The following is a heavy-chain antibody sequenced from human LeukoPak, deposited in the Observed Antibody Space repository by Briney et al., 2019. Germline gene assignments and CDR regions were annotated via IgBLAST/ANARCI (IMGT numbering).Heavy chain of an antibody. D-gene: IGHD2-15*01. J-gene: IGHJ4*01. CDR3: ARAVLSYCRGGSCPYFDY. CDR2: IYYSGST. V-gene: IGHV4-59*01. CDR1: GGSISSYY. Sequence: SETLSLTCTVSGGSISSYYWSWIRQPPGKGLEWLGYIYYSGSTNYNPSLKSRVTISVDTSKNQFSLKLSSLTAADTAVYYCARAVLSYCRGGSCPYFDYWGQGTLVTVSS.